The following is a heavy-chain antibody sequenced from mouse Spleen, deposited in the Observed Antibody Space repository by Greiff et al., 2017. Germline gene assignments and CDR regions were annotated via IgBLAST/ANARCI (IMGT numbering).Heavy chain of an antibody. CDR1: GFTFSSYA. J-gene: IGHJ2*01. CDR2: ISGGGSYT. Sequence: DVMLVESGGGLVKPGGSLKLSCAASGFTFSSYAMSWVRQTPEKRLEWVATISGGGSYTYYPDSVKGRFTISRDNAKNTLYLQMSSLRSEDTAMYYCARVYYDYDDYWGQGTTLTVSS. D-gene: IGHD2-4*01. V-gene: IGHV5-9-1*01. CDR3: ARVYYDYDDY.